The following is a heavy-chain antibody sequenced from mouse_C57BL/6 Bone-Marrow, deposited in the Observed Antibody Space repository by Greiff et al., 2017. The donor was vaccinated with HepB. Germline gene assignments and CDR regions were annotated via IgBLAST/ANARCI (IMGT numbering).Heavy chain of an antibody. CDR2: INPSSGYT. CDR1: GYTFPSYT. CDR3: ARGLVSYYAIDY. D-gene: IGHD2-2*01. J-gene: IGHJ4*01. V-gene: IGHV1-4*01. Sequence: QVQLKESGAELARPGASVKMSCKASGYTFPSYTMHWVKQRPGQGLEWIGYINPSSGYTKYNQKFKDKATLTADKSSSTAYMQLSSLTSEDSAVYYGARGLVSYYAIDYWGQGASVTVS.